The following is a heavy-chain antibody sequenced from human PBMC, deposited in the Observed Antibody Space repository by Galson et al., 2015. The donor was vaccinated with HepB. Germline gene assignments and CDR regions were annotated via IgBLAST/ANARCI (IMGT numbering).Heavy chain of an antibody. J-gene: IGHJ4*02. D-gene: IGHD4-17*01. CDR1: GFTFSTYS. V-gene: IGHV3-48*01. Sequence: SLRLSCAASGFTFSTYSMNWVRQAPGKGLEWISYISRSSSNRYYADSVNGRFTISRDDAKNSLYLQINSLRADDTAVYYCARGADSDYGDHTHFDYWGQGSLVTVSS. CDR3: ARGADSDYGDHTHFDY. CDR2: ISRSSSNR.